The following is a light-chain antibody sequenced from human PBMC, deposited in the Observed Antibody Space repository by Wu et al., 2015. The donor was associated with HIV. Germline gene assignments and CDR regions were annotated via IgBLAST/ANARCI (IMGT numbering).Light chain of an antibody. CDR3: QQYIKWPYS. CDR1: QSVTSN. Sequence: EIVMTQSPATLSVSPGERATLSCRASQSVTSNLAWYQQKPGQAPRLLIFDASTRATDIPARFSGSGSGTEFTLTISSLQSEDFAVYYCQQYIKWPYSFGQGTKLDIK. J-gene: IGKJ2*03. V-gene: IGKV3-15*01. CDR2: DAS.